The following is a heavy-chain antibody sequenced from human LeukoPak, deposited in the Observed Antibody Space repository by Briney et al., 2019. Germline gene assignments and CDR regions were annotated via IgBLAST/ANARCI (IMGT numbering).Heavy chain of an antibody. CDR3: AKVKAAAGGSIDY. CDR2: ISGSGGST. J-gene: IGHJ4*02. CDR1: GFTFSSYA. D-gene: IGHD6-13*01. Sequence: GGSLRLSCAASGFTFSSYAMSWVRQAPGKGLEWVSVISGSGGSTYYADSVKGRFTISRDNSKNTLYLQMNSLRAEDTAVYYRAKVKAAAGGSIDYWGQGTLVTVSS. V-gene: IGHV3-23*01.